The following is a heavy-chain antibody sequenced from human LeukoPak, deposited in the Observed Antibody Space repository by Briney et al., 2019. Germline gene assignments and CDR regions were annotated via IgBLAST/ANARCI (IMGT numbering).Heavy chain of an antibody. V-gene: IGHV4-61*08. CDR2: IYYSGST. D-gene: IGHD4-17*01. CDR1: GGSISSGGYY. Sequence: SETLSLTCTVSGGSISSGGYYWTWIRQPPGKGLEWIGHIYYSGSTNYNPSLQSRITMSVDTSKNQFSLKLDSVTTADTAVYYCARGGPTVTSFSSWDSWGQGTLVTVSS. J-gene: IGHJ4*02. CDR3: ARGGPTVTSFSSWDS.